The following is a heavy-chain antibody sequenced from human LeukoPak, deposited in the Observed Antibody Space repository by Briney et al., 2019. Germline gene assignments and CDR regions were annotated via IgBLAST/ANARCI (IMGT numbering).Heavy chain of an antibody. V-gene: IGHV4-34*01. CDR2: LNHSGST. CDR3: ARGPYYYGSGSPIDY. J-gene: IGHJ4*02. CDR1: GGSFSGYY. D-gene: IGHD3-10*01. Sequence: SETLSLTCAVYGGSFSGYYWSWIRQPPGKGLEWIGELNHSGSTNYNPSLKSRVTISVDTSKNQFSLKLSSVTAADTAVYYCARGPYYYGSGSPIDYWGQGTLVTVSS.